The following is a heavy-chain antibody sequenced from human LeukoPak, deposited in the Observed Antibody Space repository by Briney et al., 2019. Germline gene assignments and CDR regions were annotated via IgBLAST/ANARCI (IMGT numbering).Heavy chain of an antibody. D-gene: IGHD3-3*02. CDR3: ARDPSISMIASRFDP. CDR2: IYTGGIT. CDR1: GGSISSYY. Sequence: SETLSLTCTVSGGSISSYYWSWIRQPAGKGLEWIGRIYTGGITNYNPSLKSRVTLSLDTSKNQFSLNLKSVTAADTAVYYCARDPSISMIASRFDPWGQGILVTVSS. J-gene: IGHJ5*02. V-gene: IGHV4-4*07.